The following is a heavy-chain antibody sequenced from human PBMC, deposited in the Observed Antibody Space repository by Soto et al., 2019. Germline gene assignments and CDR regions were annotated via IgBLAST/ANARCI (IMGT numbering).Heavy chain of an antibody. CDR3: ARDFRGP. V-gene: IGHV3-7*05. D-gene: IGHD1-26*01. CDR2: IKEDGSEK. Sequence: PGGSLRLSCTASGFTFSSYWMNWVRQAPGKGLEWVGNIKEDGSEKFYVDSVKGRFTISRDNAKNSLYLDMNSLRVEDTAIYFCARDFRGPWGQGTLVTVSS. J-gene: IGHJ5*02. CDR1: GFTFSSYW.